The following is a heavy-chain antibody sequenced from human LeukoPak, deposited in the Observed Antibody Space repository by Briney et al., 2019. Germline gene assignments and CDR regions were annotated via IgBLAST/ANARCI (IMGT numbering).Heavy chain of an antibody. CDR3: ARSVPYGTTWYGRSDC. V-gene: IGHV3-7*03. J-gene: IGHJ4*02. CDR2: IRHDGSTK. D-gene: IGHD6-13*01. CDR1: GFPFYSYW. Sequence: GGSLRLSCTASGFPFYSYWMTWVRQTPGKGLEWVANIRHDGSTKYYVNSVKGRFTISRDNAMNSLYLQMDSLRVEDTAIYYCARSVPYGTTWYGRSDCWGQGTQVTVSS.